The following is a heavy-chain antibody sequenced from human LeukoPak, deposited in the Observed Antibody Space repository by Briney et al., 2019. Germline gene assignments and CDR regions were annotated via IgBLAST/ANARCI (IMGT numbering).Heavy chain of an antibody. D-gene: IGHD3-3*01. CDR2: IIPIFGTA. CDR1: GGTFSSYA. Sequence: SVKVSCKASGGTFSSYAISWVRQAPGQGLERMGGIIPIFGTANYAQKFQGRVTITADESTSTAYMELSSLRSEDTAVYYCARNSDFWSGYYSAWGQGTLVTVSS. J-gene: IGHJ5*02. CDR3: ARNSDFWSGYYSA. V-gene: IGHV1-69*13.